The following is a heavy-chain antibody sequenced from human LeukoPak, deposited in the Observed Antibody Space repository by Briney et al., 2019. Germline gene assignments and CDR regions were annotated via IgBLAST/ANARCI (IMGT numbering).Heavy chain of an antibody. J-gene: IGHJ6*03. CDR3: ARGPQLVGYHYIDV. CDR2: IYYSGST. CDR1: GGSISSYY. D-gene: IGHD6-13*01. Sequence: SETLSLTCTVSGGSISSYYWSWIRQPPGKGLEWIGYIYYSGSTNYNPSLESRVTISVDTSKNQFSLQLNSVTPEDTAVYYCARGPQLVGYHYIDVWGKGTTVTVSS. V-gene: IGHV4-59*08.